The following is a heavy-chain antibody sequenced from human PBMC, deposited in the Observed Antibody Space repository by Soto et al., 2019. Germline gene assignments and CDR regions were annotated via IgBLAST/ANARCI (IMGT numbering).Heavy chain of an antibody. V-gene: IGHV3-49*04. Sequence: SLRLSCTASGFTFGDYAMSWVRQAPGKGLEWVGFIRSKAYGGTTEYAASVKGRFTISRDDSKSIAYLQMNSLKTEDTAVYYCTRDNRVDIVATDYYYYGMDVWGQGTTVTVSS. CDR1: GFTFGDYA. D-gene: IGHD5-12*01. CDR2: IRSKAYGGTT. CDR3: TRDNRVDIVATDYYYYGMDV. J-gene: IGHJ6*02.